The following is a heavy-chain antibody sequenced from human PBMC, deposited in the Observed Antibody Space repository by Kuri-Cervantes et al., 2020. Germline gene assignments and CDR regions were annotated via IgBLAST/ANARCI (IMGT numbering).Heavy chain of an antibody. J-gene: IGHJ6*02. CDR2: IYWDDDE. CDR1: GFSLTTSGVG. CDR3: AHRRPNYYYGMDV. Sequence: SGPTLVKPTPTLRLTCSFSGFSLTTSGVGMGWIRQPPGKALEWLAFIYWDDDEQYSPSLRSRLTITKDTSNIQVVLTMTNMDPVDTATYYWAHRRPNYYYGMDVWGQGTTVPSP. V-gene: IGHV2-5*02.